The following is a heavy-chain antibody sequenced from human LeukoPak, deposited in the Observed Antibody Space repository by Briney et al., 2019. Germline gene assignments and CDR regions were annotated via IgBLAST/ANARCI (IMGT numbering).Heavy chain of an antibody. CDR3: ARDLGGRQWLAVCFDY. V-gene: IGHV1-2*02. Sequence: GASVKVSCKASGYTFTCYYMHWVRQAPGQGLEWMGWINPNSGGTNYAQKFQGRVTMTRDTSISTAYMELSRLRSDDTAVYYCARDLGGRQWLAVCFDYWGQGTLVTVSS. CDR2: INPNSGGT. D-gene: IGHD6-19*01. J-gene: IGHJ4*02. CDR1: GYTFTCYY.